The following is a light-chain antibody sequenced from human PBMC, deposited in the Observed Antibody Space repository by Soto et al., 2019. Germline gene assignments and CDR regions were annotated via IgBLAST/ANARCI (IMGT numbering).Light chain of an antibody. V-gene: IGKV3-11*01. CDR2: DAS. Sequence: EIVLTQSPATLSLSPGERATLSCRASQSVGRYLAWYQQKPGHAPRLLLYDASNRATGIPARFSGSGSGTDLTLTISSLEAEDFAVYYCQQRSNWPPWTFGQGTTVEIK. CDR1: QSVGRY. J-gene: IGKJ1*01. CDR3: QQRSNWPPWT.